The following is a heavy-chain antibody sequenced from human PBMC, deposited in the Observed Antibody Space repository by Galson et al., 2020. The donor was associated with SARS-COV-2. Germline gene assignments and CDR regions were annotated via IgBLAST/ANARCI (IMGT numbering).Heavy chain of an antibody. D-gene: IGHD6-19*01. V-gene: IGHV1-2*02. Sequence: ASVKVSCKASGYTFTGYYMHWVRQAPGQGLEWMGRINPNNGGTNYAQKFQGRVTMTRDTSISTAYMELSSHRSDDTAVYYCAREWRSGWNRFDFWCQVALVTVSS. CDR2: INPNNGGT. J-gene: IGHJ4*02. CDR1: GYTFTGYY. CDR3: AREWRSGWNRFDF.